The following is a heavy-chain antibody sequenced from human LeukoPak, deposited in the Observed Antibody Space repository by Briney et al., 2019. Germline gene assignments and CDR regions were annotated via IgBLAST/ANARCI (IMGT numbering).Heavy chain of an antibody. CDR3: ARSRAFNSGAFDP. V-gene: IGHV4-61*01. CDR2: IYNGVNT. J-gene: IGHJ5*02. Sequence: SETLSLTCTVSGASVSSASYWTWIRQPPGKGVEWIAHIYNGVNTNYNPPLKSRVTISVDTSKNQFSLRLNSVTAADTAVYYCARSRAFNSGAFDPWGQGSLVTVSS. D-gene: IGHD1-26*01. CDR1: GASVSSASY.